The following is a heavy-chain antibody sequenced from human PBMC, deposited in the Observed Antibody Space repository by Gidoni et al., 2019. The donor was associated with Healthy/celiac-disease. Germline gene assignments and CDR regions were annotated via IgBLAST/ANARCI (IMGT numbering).Heavy chain of an antibody. CDR1: GFASSSYW. D-gene: IGHD6-6*01. CDR3: ARVEEQLVSVYDYYYMDV. J-gene: IGHJ6*03. V-gene: IGHV3-74*01. CDR2: INSDGSST. Sequence: EVQLVESAGGLVQHGGSLRLSAAASGFASSSYWMHWVRQAPGKGLLWVSRINSDGSSTSYADAVKVRFTISRDYAKNTLYLQMNSLRAEDTAVYYCARVEEQLVSVYDYYYMDVWGKGTTVTVAS.